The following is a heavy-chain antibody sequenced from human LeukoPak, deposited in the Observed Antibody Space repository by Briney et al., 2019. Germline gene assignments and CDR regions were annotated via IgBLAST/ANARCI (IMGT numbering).Heavy chain of an antibody. CDR2: IYTSGST. Sequence: PSETLSLTCTVSGGSISSYYWSWIRQPAGKGLEWIGRIYTSGSTNYNPSLKSRVTISVDTSKNQFSLKLSSVTAADTAVYYCASFVWLAVAGTWVGSYWGQGTLVTVSS. CDR1: GGSISSYY. J-gene: IGHJ4*02. CDR3: ASFVWLAVAGTWVGSY. D-gene: IGHD6-19*01. V-gene: IGHV4-4*07.